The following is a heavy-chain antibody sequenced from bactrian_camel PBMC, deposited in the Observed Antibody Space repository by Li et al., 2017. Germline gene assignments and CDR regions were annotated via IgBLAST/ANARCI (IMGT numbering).Heavy chain of an antibody. Sequence: VQLVESGGGLVQSGGSLRLSCAASVSTNYMSWVRQAPGKGLEWVYSIHKSGGDTYFTDSMKGRFTIFRDNVKNTLYLQMNGLKTEDSARYHCVTDASTPGLGAARYWGQGTQVTVS. J-gene: IGHJ4*01. CDR1: VSTNY. D-gene: IGHD1*01. V-gene: IGHV3S40*01. CDR2: IHKSGGDT. CDR3: VTDASTPGLGAARY.